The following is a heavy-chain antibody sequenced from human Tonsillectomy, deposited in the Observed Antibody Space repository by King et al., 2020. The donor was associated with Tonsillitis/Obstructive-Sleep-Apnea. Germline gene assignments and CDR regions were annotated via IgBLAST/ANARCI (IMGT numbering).Heavy chain of an antibody. CDR3: VRSSVTTYGPGDY. D-gene: IGHD4-17*01. CDR2: IYYSGST. Sequence: QLQESGTGLVKPSQTLSLTCTVSGGSISSGGYYWSWIRQHPGKGLEWIGYIYYSGSTYYNPSLKSRVTISVDTSKNQFSLKLSSVTAADTAVYYCVRSSVTTYGPGDYWGQGTMVTVSS. V-gene: IGHV4-31*03. J-gene: IGHJ4*02. CDR1: GGSISSGGYY.